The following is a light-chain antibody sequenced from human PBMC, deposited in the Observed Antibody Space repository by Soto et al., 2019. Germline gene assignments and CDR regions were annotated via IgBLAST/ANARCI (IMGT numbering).Light chain of an antibody. CDR1: ESISSTY. CDR3: QHYGTSPFT. V-gene: IGKV3-20*01. J-gene: IGKJ2*01. CDR2: GAS. Sequence: VLTQSPGTLSLSPGERATLSCRASESISSTYLAWYQQKPGQPPILLISGASSRATGIPDRFSGSGSGTDFTLTISRLEPEDSAVFYCQHYGTSPFTFGQGTKLEIK.